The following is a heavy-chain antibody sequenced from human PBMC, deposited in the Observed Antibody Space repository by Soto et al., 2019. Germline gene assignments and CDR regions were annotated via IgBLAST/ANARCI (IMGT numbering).Heavy chain of an antibody. V-gene: IGHV4-34*01. CDR2: MSHSGGT. Sequence: QVQLQQWGAGLLKPSETLSLTCAVYGGFVTSGSYYWSWIRQPPGKGLEWIGEMSHSGGTHFNPSLKSQVTISVDTSKNRFTLKMSSVTAADTALYYCARVERGTATTVVDAFDIWGPGTMVTVSS. CDR1: GGFVTSGSYY. J-gene: IGHJ3*02. D-gene: IGHD1-1*01. CDR3: ARVERGTATTVVDAFDI.